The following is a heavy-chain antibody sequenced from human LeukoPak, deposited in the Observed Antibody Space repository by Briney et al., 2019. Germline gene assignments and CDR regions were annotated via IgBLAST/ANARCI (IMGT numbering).Heavy chain of an antibody. D-gene: IGHD1-26*01. CDR3: ARVRGSSGSYEYYHYMDV. V-gene: IGHV1-2*02. Sequence: ASVKVSCKASGYTFTGYYMHWVRQAPGQGLEWMGWINPNSGGTNYAQKFQGRVTMTRDTSISTAYMELSSVTAADTAVYYCARVRGSSGSYEYYHYMDVWGKGTTVTISS. CDR1: GYTFTGYY. J-gene: IGHJ6*03. CDR2: INPNSGGT.